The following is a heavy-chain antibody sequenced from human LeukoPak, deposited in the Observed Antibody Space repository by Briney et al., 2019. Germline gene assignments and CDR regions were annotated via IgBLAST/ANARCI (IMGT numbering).Heavy chain of an antibody. Sequence: KSSETLSLTCTVSGGSISSGGYYWSWIRQPPGKGLEWIGYIYHSGSTYYNSSLKSRVTISVDTSKNQFSLKLNFVTAADTAVYYCARLVEYGSSSFDSWGQGTLVTVSS. D-gene: IGHD6-6*01. CDR3: ARLVEYGSSSFDS. V-gene: IGHV4-30-2*03. J-gene: IGHJ4*02. CDR2: IYHSGST. CDR1: GGSISSGGYY.